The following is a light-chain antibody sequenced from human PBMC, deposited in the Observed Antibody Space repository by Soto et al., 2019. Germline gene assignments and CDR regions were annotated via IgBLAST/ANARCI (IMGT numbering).Light chain of an antibody. Sequence: QSALTQPPSASGSPGQSVTISCTGTSSDVGGYDLVSWYQQHPGKAPKLILYEVAKRPSGVSNRFSGSKSGNTASLTISGLQAEDEADYYCSSYTSSSTRVFGTGTKLTVL. CDR1: SSDVGGYDL. V-gene: IGLV2-14*01. CDR3: SSYTSSSTRV. J-gene: IGLJ1*01. CDR2: EVA.